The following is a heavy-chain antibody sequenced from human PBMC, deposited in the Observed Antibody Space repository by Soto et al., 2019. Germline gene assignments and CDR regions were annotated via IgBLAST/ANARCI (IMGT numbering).Heavy chain of an antibody. V-gene: IGHV1-18*01. CDR3: ARDNPYYDFWSGYSDPSSYYYGMDV. CDR1: GYTFTSYG. D-gene: IGHD3-3*01. J-gene: IGHJ6*02. Sequence: QVQLVQSGAEVKKPGASVKVSCKASGYTFTSYGISWVRQAPGQGLEWMGWISAYNGNTNHAQKLQGRVTITTDTSPSTAYMELRSLRSDDPAVYYCARDNPYYDFWSGYSDPSSYYYGMDVWGQGTTVIVSS. CDR2: ISAYNGNT.